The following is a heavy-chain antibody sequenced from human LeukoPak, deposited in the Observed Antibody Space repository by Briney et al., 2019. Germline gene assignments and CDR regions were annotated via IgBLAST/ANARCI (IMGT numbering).Heavy chain of an antibody. CDR2: IYYSGST. J-gene: IGHJ4*02. CDR1: GGSISSYY. D-gene: IGHD6-19*01. CDR3: ASDPSSIAVAGGGFDY. Sequence: PSETLSLTCTVSGGSISSYYWSWIRQPPGKGLEWIGYIYYSGSTNYNPSLKSRVTISVDTPKNQFSLKLSSVTAADTAVYYCASDPSSIAVAGGGFDYWGQGTLVTVSS. V-gene: IGHV4-59*12.